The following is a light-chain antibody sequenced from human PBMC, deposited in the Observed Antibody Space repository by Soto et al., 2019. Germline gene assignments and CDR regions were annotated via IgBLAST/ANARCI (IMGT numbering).Light chain of an antibody. V-gene: IGKV1-5*01. CDR1: QSISHW. J-gene: IGKJ1*01. Sequence: DIQMTQSPATLSASVGDSVTITCRASQSISHWLAWYQQKPGKAPKCLIYDASSLESGVPSRFSGRGSGTEFTLTISSLQPDDFATYYCQQYDSVLGTFGPGTKVDIK. CDR2: DAS. CDR3: QQYDSVLGT.